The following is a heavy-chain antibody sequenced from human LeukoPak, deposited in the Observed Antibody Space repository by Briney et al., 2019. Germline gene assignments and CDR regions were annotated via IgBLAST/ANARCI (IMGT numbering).Heavy chain of an antibody. D-gene: IGHD3-22*01. V-gene: IGHV4-31*03. Sequence: SEALSLTCTVSGGSISSGGYYWSWIRQHPGKGLEWIGYIYYSGSTYYNPSLKSRVTISVDTSKNQFSLKLSSATAADTAVYYCARYYYDSSGYYSSHAFDIWGQGTMVTVSS. J-gene: IGHJ3*02. CDR3: ARYYYDSSGYYSSHAFDI. CDR2: IYYSGST. CDR1: GGSISSGGYY.